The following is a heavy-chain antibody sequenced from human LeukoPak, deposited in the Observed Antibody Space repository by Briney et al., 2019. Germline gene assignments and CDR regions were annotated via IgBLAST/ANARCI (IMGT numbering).Heavy chain of an antibody. V-gene: IGHV4-31*03. Sequence: SETLALTCTVSGVSISSGGYYWSWIRQHPGQGVEWIGYIYYIGSTYYNLSLRSRVTISVDTSKNQFSLKLRSVTTADTAVYYCATQYSSSWGIGYWGQGTLVTVSS. D-gene: IGHD6-13*01. J-gene: IGHJ4*02. CDR3: ATQYSSSWGIGY. CDR2: IYYIGST. CDR1: GVSISSGGYY.